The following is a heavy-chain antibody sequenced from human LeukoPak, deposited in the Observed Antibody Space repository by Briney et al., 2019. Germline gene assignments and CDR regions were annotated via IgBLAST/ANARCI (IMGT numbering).Heavy chain of an antibody. Sequence: ASVKVSCKASGYTFTGYYMHWVRQAPGQGLEWMGRINPNSGGTNYAQKFQGGVTMTRDTSISTAYMELSRLRSDDTAVYYCARDLGRGRYNWFDPWGQGTLVTVPS. CDR2: INPNSGGT. CDR3: ARDLGRGRYNWFDP. CDR1: GYTFTGYY. V-gene: IGHV1-2*06. J-gene: IGHJ5*02. D-gene: IGHD3-16*01.